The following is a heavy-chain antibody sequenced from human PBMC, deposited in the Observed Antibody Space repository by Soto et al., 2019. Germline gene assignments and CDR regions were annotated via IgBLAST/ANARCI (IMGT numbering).Heavy chain of an antibody. CDR1: GFTFSNYA. V-gene: IGHV3-23*01. D-gene: IGHD4-17*01. Sequence: EVQLLDSGGGLVQPGESLRLSCVASGFTFSNYAMNWVRQAPGEGLEWVSTITGSGDITHYADSVKGRFTISRDNSKNTMYLPMNSLRVEDTALYYWAKNYGDYVNSVSDYWGQGTLVTVSS. CDR2: ITGSGDIT. J-gene: IGHJ4*02. CDR3: AKNYGDYVNSVSDY.